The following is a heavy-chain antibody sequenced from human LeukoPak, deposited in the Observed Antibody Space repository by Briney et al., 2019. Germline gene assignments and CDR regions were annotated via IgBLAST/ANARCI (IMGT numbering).Heavy chain of an antibody. CDR1: GYTFTNYY. CDR3: ARGGTYYYYGMDV. Sequence: ASVKVSCKASGYTFTNYYIHWVRQAPGQGLEWMGMINPSGGSTNYAQKFQGRVTMTRDTSTSTVYMELSSLRSEDTAIYYCARGGTYYYYGMDVWGQATTVIVSS. D-gene: IGHD1-26*01. V-gene: IGHV1-46*01. J-gene: IGHJ6*02. CDR2: INPSGGST.